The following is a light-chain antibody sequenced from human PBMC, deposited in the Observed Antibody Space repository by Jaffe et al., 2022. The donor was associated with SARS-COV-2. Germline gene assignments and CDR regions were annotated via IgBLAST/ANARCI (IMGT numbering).Light chain of an antibody. CDR3: TSHIPYNPYV. CDR1: SSDIGSYNL. V-gene: IGLV2-14*02. Sequence: QSAPTQPASVSGSPGQSITISCTGTSSDIGSYNLVSWYQKHPGKPPKLIIYGVFNRPSGVSDRFSGSKSGNVASLTISGLQAEDEADYFCTSHIPYNPYVFGSGTEVTVL. CDR2: GVF. J-gene: IGLJ1*01.